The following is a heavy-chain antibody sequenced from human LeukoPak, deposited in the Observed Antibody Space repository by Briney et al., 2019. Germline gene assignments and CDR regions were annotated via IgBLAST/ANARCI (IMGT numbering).Heavy chain of an antibody. CDR3: ARGYESSGYYYALRY. CDR1: GFTFTSYA. Sequence: GGSLRLSCAASGFTFTSYAMHWVRQAPGKGLEWGAVISYDGSNNYYADSVKGRFTISRDSSVNTLYLQMNSLRAEDTAAYYCARGYESSGYYYALRYGGQGPLVTVSS. CDR2: ISYDGSNN. J-gene: IGHJ4*02. D-gene: IGHD3-22*01. V-gene: IGHV3-30-3*01.